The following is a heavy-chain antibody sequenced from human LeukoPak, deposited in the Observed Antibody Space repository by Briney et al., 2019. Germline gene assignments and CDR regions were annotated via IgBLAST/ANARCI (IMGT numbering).Heavy chain of an antibody. CDR2: IILMFGTP. D-gene: IGHD2-2*01. CDR1: GGTFSSYG. V-gene: IGHV1-69*13. J-gene: IGHJ6*03. CDR3: ASVLVVRTGHLYYYYMDV. Sequence: SVKVSCKASGGTFSSYGISWVRQAPGQGLEWMGGIILMFGTPNYAQKLQGRVTITADESTRTFYMELSSLRSEDTAMYYCASVLVVRTGHLYYYYMDVWGKGTTVTVSS.